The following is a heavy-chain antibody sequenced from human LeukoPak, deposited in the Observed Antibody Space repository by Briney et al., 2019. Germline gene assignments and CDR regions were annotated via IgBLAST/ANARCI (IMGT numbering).Heavy chain of an antibody. CDR1: GFTSSSYW. Sequence: GSLRLSCGGSGFTSSSYWMSWVRQAPGKGLEWVANINQDGSEKYYVDSVKGRFTLSRDNAKNSLYLQMNSLRAEDTAVYYCARVTSGLDYWGQGTLVTVSS. J-gene: IGHJ4*02. CDR2: INQDGSEK. V-gene: IGHV3-7*01. CDR3: ARVTSGLDY.